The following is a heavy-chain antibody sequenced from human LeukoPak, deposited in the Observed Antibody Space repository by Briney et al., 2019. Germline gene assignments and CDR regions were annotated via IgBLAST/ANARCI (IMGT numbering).Heavy chain of an antibody. Sequence: SETLSLTCTVSGGSISSSSYYWGWIRQPPGKGLEWIGSIYYSGSAYYNPSLKSRVTISVDTSKNQFSLKLSSVTAADTAVYYCARHQSSTSQAALDYWGQGTLVTGSS. D-gene: IGHD2-2*01. J-gene: IGHJ4*02. CDR3: ARHQSSTSQAALDY. V-gene: IGHV4-39*01. CDR1: GGSISSSSYY. CDR2: IYYSGSA.